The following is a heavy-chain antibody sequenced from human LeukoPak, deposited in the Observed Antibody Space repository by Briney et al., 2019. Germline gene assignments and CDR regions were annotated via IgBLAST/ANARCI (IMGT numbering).Heavy chain of an antibody. CDR2: IYYSGST. Sequence: SETLSLTCTVSGGSISSSSYYWGWIRQPPGKGLEWIGSIYYSGSTYYNPSLKSRVTISVDTSKNQFSLKLSSVTAADTAVYYCARRPTVGVLDAFDIWGQGTMVTVSS. V-gene: IGHV4-39*01. CDR3: ARRPTVGVLDAFDI. CDR1: GGSISSSSYY. J-gene: IGHJ3*02. D-gene: IGHD4-23*01.